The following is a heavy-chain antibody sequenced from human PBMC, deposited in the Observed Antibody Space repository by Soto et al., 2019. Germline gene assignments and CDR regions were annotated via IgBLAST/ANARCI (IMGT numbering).Heavy chain of an antibody. CDR3: AREFGYYYDSSGSFDP. J-gene: IGHJ5*02. D-gene: IGHD3-22*01. Sequence: SLRLSCAASGFTFSSYSMNWVRQAPGKGLEWVSSISSSSSYIYYADSVKGRFTISRDNAKNSLYLQMNSLRAEDTAVYYCAREFGYYYDSSGSFDPWGQGTLVTVSS. CDR1: GFTFSSYS. V-gene: IGHV3-21*01. CDR2: ISSSSSYI.